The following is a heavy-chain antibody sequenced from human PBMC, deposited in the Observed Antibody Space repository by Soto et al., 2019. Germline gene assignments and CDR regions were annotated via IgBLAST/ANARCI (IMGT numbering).Heavy chain of an antibody. V-gene: IGHV4-59*12. D-gene: IGHD2-15*01. Sequence: SETLSLTCTVSGGSISSYYWSWIRQPPGKGLEWIGFIYYSGSTNYNPSLKSRVTISVDTSKNQFSLKLSSVTAADTAVYYCARGYCSGGSCKRVPHWEGYYMDVCGKGTTLTVSS. CDR3: ARGYCSGGSCKRVPHWEGYYMDV. CDR1: GGSISSYY. CDR2: IYYSGST. J-gene: IGHJ6*03.